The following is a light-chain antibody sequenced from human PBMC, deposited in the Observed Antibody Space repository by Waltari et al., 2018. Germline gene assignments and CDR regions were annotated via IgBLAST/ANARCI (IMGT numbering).Light chain of an antibody. CDR3: HVWHPHVDPGV. J-gene: IGLJ1*01. V-gene: IGLV3-21*04. CDR2: YDR. CDR1: NIGTYS. Sequence: SYVVTQPPSVSVAPGETATITCGGDNIGTYSVQWYQQKAGQAPFLVIFYDRDRPSGIPDRFSGSNSGNTATLTISRVEAGDEARYYCHVWHPHVDPGVFGTGTEVTVL.